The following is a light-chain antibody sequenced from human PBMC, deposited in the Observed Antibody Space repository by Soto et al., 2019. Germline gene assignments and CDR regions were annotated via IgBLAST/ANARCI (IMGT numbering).Light chain of an antibody. V-gene: IGKV3-20*01. CDR2: AAS. CDR3: QQYGSSPIN. Sequence: EIVLTQSPGTLSLSPVEGSTLSCRASQSVDSNYLAWYQQKPGQAPSLLIYAASSRATGIPVRFSGSGSGTDFTLTISRLEPEDFAVYYCQQYGSSPINFGQGKRLEIK. CDR1: QSVDSNY. J-gene: IGKJ5*01.